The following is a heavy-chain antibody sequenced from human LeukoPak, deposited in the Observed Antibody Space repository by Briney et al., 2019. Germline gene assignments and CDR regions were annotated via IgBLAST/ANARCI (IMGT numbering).Heavy chain of an antibody. V-gene: IGHV3-30*18. J-gene: IGHJ4*02. Sequence: HPGRTLRLSCAASGFTFSSYGMHWVRQAPGKGLEWVAVISYDGSNKYYADSVKGRFTISGDNSKNTLYLQMNSLRAEDTAVYYCAKDLLEYYYGSGSPHDYWGQGTLVTVSP. CDR2: ISYDGSNK. D-gene: IGHD3-10*01. CDR3: AKDLLEYYYGSGSPHDY. CDR1: GFTFSSYG.